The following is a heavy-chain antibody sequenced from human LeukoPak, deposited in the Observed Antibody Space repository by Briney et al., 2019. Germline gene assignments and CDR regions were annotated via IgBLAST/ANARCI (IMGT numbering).Heavy chain of an antibody. CDR3: ASQYYYGSGIDY. D-gene: IGHD3-10*01. Sequence: SETLSLTCAVYGGSFSGYYWSWIRQPPGKGLEWIGEINHSGSTNYNPSLKSRVTISVGTSKNQFSLKLSSVTAADTAVYYCASQYYYGSGIDYWGQGTLVTVSS. CDR2: INHSGST. V-gene: IGHV4-34*01. J-gene: IGHJ4*02. CDR1: GGSFSGYY.